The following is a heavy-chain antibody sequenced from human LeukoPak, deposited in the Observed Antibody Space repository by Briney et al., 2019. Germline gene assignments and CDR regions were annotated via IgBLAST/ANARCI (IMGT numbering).Heavy chain of an antibody. CDR1: GYSFTSYW. J-gene: IGHJ4*02. Sequence: AGESLKISCQASGYSFTSYWIGWVRQMPGKGLEWMGIIYPGDSDTRYSPSFQGQVTISADKSISTAYLQWSSLKASDTAMYYCARHQRVGSGSYYNLLTDWGQGTLVTVSS. D-gene: IGHD3-10*01. CDR3: ARHQRVGSGSYYNLLTD. V-gene: IGHV5-51*01. CDR2: IYPGDSDT.